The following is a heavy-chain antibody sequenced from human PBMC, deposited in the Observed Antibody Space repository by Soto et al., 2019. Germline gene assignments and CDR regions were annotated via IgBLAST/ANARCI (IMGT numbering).Heavy chain of an antibody. CDR3: ARDLWDYGDSYYFDY. CDR2: IGIGSSTK. CDR1: GFTFRNYG. V-gene: IGHV3-48*04. D-gene: IGHD4-17*01. Sequence: GGSLRLSCAASGFTFRNYGMNWVRQAPGKGLEWVSYIGIGSSTKYYADSVKGRFTISRDNAKNSLYLQMNSLRAEDTAVYYCARDLWDYGDSYYFDYWGQGTLVTVSS. J-gene: IGHJ4*02.